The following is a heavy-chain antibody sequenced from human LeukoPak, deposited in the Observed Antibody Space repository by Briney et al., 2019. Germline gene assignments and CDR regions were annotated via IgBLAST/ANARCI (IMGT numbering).Heavy chain of an antibody. CDR1: GFTFSSYS. D-gene: IGHD2-15*01. Sequence: GGSLRLSCAASGFTFSSYSMNWVRHAPGKGLEWVSSISSSSSYIDYADSVKGRFTISRDNAKNSMYLQMNRLRAEDTAVYYCARDVGSCSGGSCRSDAFDIWGQGTMVTVSS. V-gene: IGHV3-21*01. CDR3: ARDVGSCSGGSCRSDAFDI. CDR2: ISSSSSYI. J-gene: IGHJ3*02.